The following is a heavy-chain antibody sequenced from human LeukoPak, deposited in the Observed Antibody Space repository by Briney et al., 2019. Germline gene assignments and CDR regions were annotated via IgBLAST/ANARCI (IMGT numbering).Heavy chain of an antibody. CDR3: AGGYCTNGVCYSGVDY. V-gene: IGHV4-39*01. D-gene: IGHD2-8*01. CDR1: GGSISSSSYY. J-gene: IGHJ4*02. CDR2: VYYSGST. Sequence: PSETLSLTCTVSGGSISSSSYYWGWIRQPPGKGLEWIGSVYYSGSTYYNPSLKSRVTISVDTSKNQFSLKLSSVTAADTAVYYCAGGYCTNGVCYSGVDYWGQGTLVTVSS.